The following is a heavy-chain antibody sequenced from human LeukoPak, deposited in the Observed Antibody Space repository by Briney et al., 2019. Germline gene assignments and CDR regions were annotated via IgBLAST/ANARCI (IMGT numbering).Heavy chain of an antibody. CDR3: AKAGVRYSDSSALYAFDL. Sequence: PSETLSLTCTVSGGSISSASYFWGWIRQPPGKGLEWIGTLYSGSTYYSASLKSRVTMSGDTSRNQFSLRLSSVNAADTAVYYCAKAGVRYSDSSALYAFDLWGPGTMVTVSS. V-gene: IGHV4-39*01. D-gene: IGHD3-22*01. CDR1: GGSISSASYF. J-gene: IGHJ3*01. CDR2: LYSGST.